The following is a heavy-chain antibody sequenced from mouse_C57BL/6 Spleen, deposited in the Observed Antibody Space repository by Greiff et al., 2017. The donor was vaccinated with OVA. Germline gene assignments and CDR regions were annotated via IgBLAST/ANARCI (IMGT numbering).Heavy chain of an antibody. CDR1: GYTFTSYW. V-gene: IGHV1-53*01. CDR2: INPSNGGT. J-gene: IGHJ4*01. CDR3: ARGDGYYGGGFYYYAMDY. D-gene: IGHD2-3*01. Sequence: QVQLKQPGTELVKPGASVKLSCKASGYTFTSYWMHWVKQRPGQGLEWIGNINPSNGGTNYNEKFKSKATLTVDKSSSTAYMQLSSLTSEDSAVYYCARGDGYYGGGFYYYAMDYWGQGTSVTVSS.